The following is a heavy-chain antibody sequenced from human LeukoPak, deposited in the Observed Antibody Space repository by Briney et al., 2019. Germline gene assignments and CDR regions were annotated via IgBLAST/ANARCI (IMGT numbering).Heavy chain of an antibody. V-gene: IGHV4-34*01. CDR3: ARLFLYDYVWGSYRALDY. Sequence: SETLSLTCAVYGGSFSGYYCSWIRQPPGKGLEWIGEINHSGSTNYNPSLKSRVTISVDTSKNQFSLKLSSVTAADTAVYYCARLFLYDYVWGSYRALDYWGQGTLVTVSS. J-gene: IGHJ4*02. CDR2: INHSGST. CDR1: GGSFSGYY. D-gene: IGHD3-16*02.